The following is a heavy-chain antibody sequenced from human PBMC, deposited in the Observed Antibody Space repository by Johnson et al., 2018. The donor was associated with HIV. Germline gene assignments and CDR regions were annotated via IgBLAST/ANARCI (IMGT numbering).Heavy chain of an antibody. CDR1: GFTFSNFG. Sequence: QVQLVESGGGVVQPGRSLRLSCAASGFTFSNFGIHWVRQAPGKGLEWVAVISYDGSNKYYVDSVKGRFTISRDNSKNTLYLQMNSLRAEDTAVYYCAKLHCAGGGCNFDILYDAFDTWGHGTMVTVSS. D-gene: IGHD2-8*02. J-gene: IGHJ3*02. CDR3: AKLHCAGGGCNFDILYDAFDT. V-gene: IGHV3-30*18. CDR2: ISYDGSNK.